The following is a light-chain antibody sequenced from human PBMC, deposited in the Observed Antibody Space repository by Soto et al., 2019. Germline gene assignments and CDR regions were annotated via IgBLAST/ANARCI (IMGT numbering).Light chain of an antibody. CDR3: QQYGSSPRT. V-gene: IGKV3-20*01. Sequence: EIVLTQSPGTLSLSSGERATLSCRASQSVSSSYLAWYQQKPGQAPRLLIYGASSRATGIQDRFSGSGSGTDFSVTISRLEPEDFAVYYWQQYGSSPRTFGQGTKVEI. J-gene: IGKJ1*01. CDR2: GAS. CDR1: QSVSSSY.